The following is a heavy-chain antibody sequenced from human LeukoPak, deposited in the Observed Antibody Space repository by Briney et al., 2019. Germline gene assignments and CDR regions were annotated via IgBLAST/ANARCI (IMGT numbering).Heavy chain of an antibody. Sequence: SETLSLTCTVSGGSISSYYWSWIRQPPGKGLEWVGYIYYSGSTNYNPSLKSRVTISVDTSKNQFSLKLSSVTAADTAVYFCARGYGDFRVEGRYFHSWGQGTLVTVSS. J-gene: IGHJ4*02. CDR1: GGSISSYY. CDR3: ARGYGDFRVEGRYFHS. D-gene: IGHD4-17*01. V-gene: IGHV4-59*01. CDR2: IYYSGST.